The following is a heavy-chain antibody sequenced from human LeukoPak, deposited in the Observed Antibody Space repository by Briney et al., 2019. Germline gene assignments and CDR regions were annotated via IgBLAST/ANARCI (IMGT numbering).Heavy chain of an antibody. D-gene: IGHD3-10*01. CDR2: IWYDGSNK. J-gene: IGHJ4*02. CDR3: AREFGGSGSYYNPDY. CDR1: GFTFSSYG. Sequence: GGSLRLSCAASGFTFSSYGMHWVRQAPGKGLEWVAVIWYDGSNKYYADSVKGRFTISRDNSKNTLYLQMNSLRAEDTAAYYCAREFGGSGSYYNPDYWGQGTLVTVSS. V-gene: IGHV3-33*01.